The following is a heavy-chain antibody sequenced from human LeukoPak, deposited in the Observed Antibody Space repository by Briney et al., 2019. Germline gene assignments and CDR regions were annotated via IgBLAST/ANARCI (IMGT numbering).Heavy chain of an antibody. J-gene: IGHJ4*02. Sequence: PGGSLTLSCEASGFTFSSYGTSWVRQAPGKGLEWVSGFDGNGPNTYYADSVKGRWTISRDNSRNTLYLEMNSLRPEDTAIYYCAKPRTTGLGWAQFDYWGQGSLVTVSS. V-gene: IGHV3-23*01. CDR3: AKPRTTGLGWAQFDY. CDR2: FDGNGPNT. D-gene: IGHD2-8*02. CDR1: GFTFSSYG.